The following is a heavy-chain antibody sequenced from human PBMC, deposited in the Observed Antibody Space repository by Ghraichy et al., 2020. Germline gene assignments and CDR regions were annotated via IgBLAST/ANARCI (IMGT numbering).Heavy chain of an antibody. Sequence: WGRRGPGKGGGGGGRITSKTDGGTGDYAAPMKGRFTISRDDSKNTLYLQMNRLKIEDTAVYYCTTYCSGGSCHSPYWGQGTLVTVSS. CDR3: TTYCSGGSCHSPY. J-gene: IGHJ4*02. CDR2: ITSKTDGGTG. V-gene: IGHV3-15*01. D-gene: IGHD2-15*01.